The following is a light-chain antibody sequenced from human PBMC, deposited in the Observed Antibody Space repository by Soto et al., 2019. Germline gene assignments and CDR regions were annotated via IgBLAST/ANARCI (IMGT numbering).Light chain of an antibody. CDR1: SSNIGNNY. CDR3: GTWDSSLSAAV. J-gene: IGLJ3*02. V-gene: IGLV1-51*01. Sequence: QAVLTQPPSVSAAPGQKVTISCSGSSSNIGNNYVSWYQQLPGAAPQLLIFDDDKRPSGIPDRFSGSKSGTSATLGITGLQTGDEADYYCGTWDSSLSAAVFGGGTKLTVL. CDR2: DDD.